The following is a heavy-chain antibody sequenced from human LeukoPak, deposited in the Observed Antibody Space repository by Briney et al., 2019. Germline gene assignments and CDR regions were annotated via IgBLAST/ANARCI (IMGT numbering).Heavy chain of an antibody. Sequence: TGGSLRLSCAASGFTFSSYSMNWVRQAPGKGLEWVSSISSSSYIYYADSVKGRFTISRDNAKNSLYLQMNSLRAEDTAVYYCARAGRFLEWLASGFFDYWGQGTLVTVSS. V-gene: IGHV3-21*01. CDR2: ISSSSYI. D-gene: IGHD3-3*01. CDR3: ARAGRFLEWLASGFFDY. J-gene: IGHJ4*02. CDR1: GFTFSSYS.